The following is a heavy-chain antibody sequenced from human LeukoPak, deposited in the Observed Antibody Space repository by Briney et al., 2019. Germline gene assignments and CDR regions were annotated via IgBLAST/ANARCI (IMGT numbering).Heavy chain of an antibody. D-gene: IGHD6-13*01. J-gene: IGHJ5*02. CDR2: INSDGSST. V-gene: IGHV3-74*01. Sequence: QPGGSLRLSCAASGFSFSDYWMHWVRQAPGEGLVWVSRINSDGSSTSYADSVKGRFTISRDNAKNTLYLRMNSLRAVDTAVYYCARVAIAAAQGRGSFNWFDPWGQGTLVTVSS. CDR1: GFSFSDYW. CDR3: ARVAIAAAQGRGSFNWFDP.